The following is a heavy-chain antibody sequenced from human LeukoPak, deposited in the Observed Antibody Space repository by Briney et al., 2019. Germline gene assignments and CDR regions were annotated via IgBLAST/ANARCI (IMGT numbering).Heavy chain of an antibody. Sequence: PGGSLRLSCAASEFSFGSNYMNWVRQAPGKGLEWVSLIYSGGSTYYADAVKGRFTVSRDNSKNTLYLQMNSLRTEETAVYYCARDTDGYRSGCPIYYYCYYMDVWGKGTTVTISS. J-gene: IGHJ6*03. V-gene: IGHV3-66*01. CDR1: EFSFGSNY. CDR2: IYSGGST. D-gene: IGHD6-19*01. CDR3: ARDTDGYRSGCPIYYYCYYMDV.